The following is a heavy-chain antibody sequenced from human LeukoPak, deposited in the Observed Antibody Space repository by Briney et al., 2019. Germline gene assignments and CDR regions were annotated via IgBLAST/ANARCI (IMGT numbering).Heavy chain of an antibody. CDR3: AREGYDAFGI. V-gene: IGHV4-59*01. CDR1: GGSISSYY. CDR2: IYYNGST. Sequence: PSETLSLTCTISGGSISSYYWSWIRQPPGKGLEWIGYIYYNGSTNYNPSLTSRVTISIDTSKNQFSLKLTSVTAADTAMYYCAREGYDAFGIWGQGTMVTVSS. J-gene: IGHJ3*02. D-gene: IGHD6-13*01.